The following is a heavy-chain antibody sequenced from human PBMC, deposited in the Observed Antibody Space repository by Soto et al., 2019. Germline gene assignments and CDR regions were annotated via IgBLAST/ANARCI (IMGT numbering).Heavy chain of an antibody. CDR1: GGSFIGYY. CDR2: INHSGST. D-gene: IGHD6-13*01. J-gene: IGHJ6*03. CDR3: ARGASSRPPPYSSYMAV. Sequence: PSETLSLTCAVYGGSFIGYYWSWILQPPGKGLEWIGEINHSGSTNYNPSLKSRVTISVDTSKNQFSLKLSSVTAADTAVYYCARGASSRPPPYSSYMAVWGHGPTLTVSS. V-gene: IGHV4-34*01.